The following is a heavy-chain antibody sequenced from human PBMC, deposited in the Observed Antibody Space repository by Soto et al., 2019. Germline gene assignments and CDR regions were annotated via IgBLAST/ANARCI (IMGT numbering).Heavy chain of an antibody. J-gene: IGHJ6*02. CDR3: AKALVAQPNGGDDYYVMDV. V-gene: IGHV3-23*01. D-gene: IGHD3-16*01. CDR1: GFTFSSYA. Sequence: GVSLRPSCAACGFTFSSYAMTWVRQAPGKGLEWVSRISGTGRRTYYVDSLKCRFIISRDNSKNPVYLQMHSLTLADTAIYYFAKALVAQPNGGDDYYVMDVWGPGTTVTVSS. CDR2: ISGTGRRT.